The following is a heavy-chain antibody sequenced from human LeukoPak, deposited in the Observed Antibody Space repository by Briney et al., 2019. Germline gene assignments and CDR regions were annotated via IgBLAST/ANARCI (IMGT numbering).Heavy chain of an antibody. CDR1: GFTFSSYS. CDR3: ARDPRSVYDFWSGYYGANYYFDY. CDR2: ISSSSSYI. Sequence: GGSLRLSCAASGFTFSSYSMNWVRQAPGKGLEWVSSISSSSSYIYYADSVKGRFTISRDNAKNSLYLQMNSLRAEDTAVYYCARDPRSVYDFWSGYYGANYYFDYWGQGTLVTVSS. D-gene: IGHD3-3*01. V-gene: IGHV3-21*01. J-gene: IGHJ4*02.